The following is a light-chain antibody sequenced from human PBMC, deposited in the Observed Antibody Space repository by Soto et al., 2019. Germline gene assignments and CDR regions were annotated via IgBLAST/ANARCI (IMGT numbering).Light chain of an antibody. CDR3: QQSYNPPYT. V-gene: IGKV1-39*01. CDR1: QSIRSH. J-gene: IGKJ2*01. Sequence: DLQMTQSPSSLSASVRDRVTITCRASQSIRSHLNWYQERPGKAPKLLIYAASSLQSGVPSRFSGTGSGTDFTLTISSLQPEDFATYYCQQSYNPPYTFGQGTKLEIK. CDR2: AAS.